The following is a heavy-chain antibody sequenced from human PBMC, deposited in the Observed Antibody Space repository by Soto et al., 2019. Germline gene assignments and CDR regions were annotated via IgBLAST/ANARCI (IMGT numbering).Heavy chain of an antibody. V-gene: IGHV1-58*01. Sequence: GASVKVSCKASGFTFTSSAVQWVRQARGQRLELIGWIVVGSGNTNYAQKFQERVTITRDMSTSTAYMELSSLRSEDTAVYYCAADLDYYGSGSPPMDVWGQGTTVTVSS. D-gene: IGHD3-10*01. CDR3: AADLDYYGSGSPPMDV. J-gene: IGHJ6*02. CDR1: GFTFTSSA. CDR2: IVVGSGNT.